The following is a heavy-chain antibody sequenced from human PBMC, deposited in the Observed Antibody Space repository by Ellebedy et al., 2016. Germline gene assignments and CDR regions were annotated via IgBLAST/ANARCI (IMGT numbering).Heavy chain of an antibody. V-gene: IGHV3-7*04. J-gene: IGHJ6*02. Sequence: GGSLRLXCAASGFTFSSYWMSWVRQAPGKGLEWVANIKQDGSEKYYVDSVKGRFTISRDNAKNSLYLQMNSLRAEDTAVYYCARGGSGSSYYYYGMDVWGQGTTVTVSS. CDR3: ARGGSGSSYYYYGMDV. CDR2: IKQDGSEK. CDR1: GFTFSSYW. D-gene: IGHD3-10*01.